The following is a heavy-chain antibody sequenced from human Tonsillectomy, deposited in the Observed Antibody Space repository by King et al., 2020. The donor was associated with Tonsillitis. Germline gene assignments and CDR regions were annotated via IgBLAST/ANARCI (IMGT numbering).Heavy chain of an antibody. CDR3: AKDRYIGMYNWFAP. D-gene: IGHD1-14*01. CDR1: GFTFDDYA. J-gene: IGHJ5*02. CDR2: ISWNSGSI. Sequence: ESGGGLVQPGRSLTLSCAASGFTFDDYAMHWVRQAPGKGLEWVSGISWNSGSIAYADSVKGRFIISRDNAKNSLYLQMNSLRAEDTALYYCAKDRYIGMYNWFAPWGQGTLVTVSS. V-gene: IGHV3-9*01.